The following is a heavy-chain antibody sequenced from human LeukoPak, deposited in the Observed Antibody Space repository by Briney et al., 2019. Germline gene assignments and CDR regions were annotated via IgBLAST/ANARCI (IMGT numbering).Heavy chain of an antibody. CDR3: ARDSPIDDIWSGSLTFDY. D-gene: IGHD3-3*01. Sequence: SETLSLTCTVSGGSISSGSYYWSWIRQPAGKGLAWIGRIYTSGSTNYNPSLKSRVTISVDTSKNQFSLKLSSVTAADTAVYYCARDSPIDDIWSGSLTFDYWGQGTLVTVSS. CDR1: GGSISSGSYY. V-gene: IGHV4-61*02. CDR2: IYTSGST. J-gene: IGHJ4*02.